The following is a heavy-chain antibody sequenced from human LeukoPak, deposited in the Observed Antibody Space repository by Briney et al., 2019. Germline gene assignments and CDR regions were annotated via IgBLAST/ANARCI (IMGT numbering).Heavy chain of an antibody. V-gene: IGHV3-23*01. Sequence: GGSLRLSCAASGFIFSTFAMIWVRQPPGKGLEWVSSIFPSGGEIHYADSVRGRFTISRDNSKSTLSLQMNSLRAEDTAIYYCATYRQVLLPFESWGQGALVTVSS. D-gene: IGHD2-8*02. CDR1: GFIFSTFA. CDR2: IFPSGGEI. CDR3: ATYRQVLLPFES. J-gene: IGHJ4*02.